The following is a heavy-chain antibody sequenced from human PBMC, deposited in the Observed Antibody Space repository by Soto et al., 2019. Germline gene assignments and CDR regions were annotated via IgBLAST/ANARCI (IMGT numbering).Heavy chain of an antibody. Sequence: ASVKVSCKASGYTNSSYAMHWVRQAPGQRLEWMGWINAGYGNTKSSQKFQDRVTISRDTSASTAYMELTSLRSEDTAVYYCARDTGDGTFDFWGQGTLVTVS. J-gene: IGHJ4*02. D-gene: IGHD7-27*01. CDR1: GYTNSSYA. CDR2: INAGYGNT. CDR3: ARDTGDGTFDF. V-gene: IGHV1-3*01.